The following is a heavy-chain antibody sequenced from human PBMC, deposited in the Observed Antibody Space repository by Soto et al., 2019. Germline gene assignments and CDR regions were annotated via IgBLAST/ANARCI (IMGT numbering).Heavy chain of an antibody. Sequence: QVQLVQSGAEVKKPGSSVKVSCKASGGTFSNYAITWVRQAPGQGLEWMGTIIPLFGTANYAQKFQGRVTITADESTSTAYMELSSLRSEDTAVHYCATCRILYHSSGYCDGIYGVDVWGQGTTVTVSS. CDR1: GGTFSNYA. CDR3: ATCRILYHSSGYCDGIYGVDV. V-gene: IGHV1-69*15. CDR2: IIPLFGTA. D-gene: IGHD3-22*01. J-gene: IGHJ6*02.